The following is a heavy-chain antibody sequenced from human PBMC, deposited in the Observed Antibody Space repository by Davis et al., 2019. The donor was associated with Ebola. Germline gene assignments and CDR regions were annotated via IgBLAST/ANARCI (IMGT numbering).Heavy chain of an antibody. J-gene: IGHJ5*02. Sequence: GESLKISCAASGFNFSSYGMHWVRQAPGKGLKWVAFISFAGNSEKYADSVKGRFTISRDNPKKTLYLQMTSLTTEDTAVYYCAKDLLRDSLVAATYPNHWGQGTLVTVSS. D-gene: IGHD1-26*01. CDR2: ISFAGNSE. CDR1: GFNFSSYG. CDR3: AKDLLRDSLVAATYPNH. V-gene: IGHV3-30*18.